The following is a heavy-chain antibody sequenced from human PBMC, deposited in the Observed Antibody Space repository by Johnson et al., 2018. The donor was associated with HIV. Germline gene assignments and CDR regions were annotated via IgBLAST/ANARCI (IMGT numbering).Heavy chain of an antibody. J-gene: IGHJ3*02. CDR2: ISYDGSNK. CDR3: TRRSPYDAFDI. Sequence: QVQLVESGGGVVQPGRSLRLSCAASGFTFSSYGMHWVRQAPGKGLEWVAVISYDGSNKFYAESRKGRFSISRDNSNNTLYLQMNSLRPADTAVYYCTRRSPYDAFDIWGQGTMVTVSS. CDR1: GFTFSSYG. V-gene: IGHV3-30*03.